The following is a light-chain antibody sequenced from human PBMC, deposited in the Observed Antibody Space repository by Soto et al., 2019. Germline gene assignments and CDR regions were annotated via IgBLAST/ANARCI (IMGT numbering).Light chain of an antibody. CDR1: SSNIGSNP. CDR3: AAWDDSLNGPV. Sequence: QSVLTQPPSTSGTPGQRVTISCAGSSSNIGSNPVNWYQQLPGTAPKLLIYTNNQRPSGVPDRFSGSKSGTSASLAISGLQSEDEADYSCAAWDDSLNGPVFGGGTKVTVL. V-gene: IGLV1-44*01. J-gene: IGLJ2*01. CDR2: TNN.